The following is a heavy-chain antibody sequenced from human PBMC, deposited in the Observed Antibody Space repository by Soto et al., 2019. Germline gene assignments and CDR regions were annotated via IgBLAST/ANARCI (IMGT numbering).Heavy chain of an antibody. D-gene: IGHD6-6*01. J-gene: IGHJ4*02. CDR2: SHDSGST. CDR3: ARVPQLVVFDV. V-gene: IGHV4-59*01. Sequence: QVQLQESGPGLVKPSETLSLTCSVFGASINTYYWSWIRQPPGKGLEWIGYSHDSGSTNYNPSLKSRVAISIVTSNNQFSLKVPSVTAADTAVYYCARVPQLVVFDVWGLGTLVTVSS. CDR1: GASINTYY.